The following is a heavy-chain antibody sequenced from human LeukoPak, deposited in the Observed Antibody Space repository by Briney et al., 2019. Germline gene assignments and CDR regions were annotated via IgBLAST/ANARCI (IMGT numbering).Heavy chain of an antibody. Sequence: SETLSLTCTVSSGSVNSGSYYWNWIRQPPGKGLEWIGYIYYSGSTIYNPSLKSRVTISVDTAKNQLSLKLSSVTAADTAVYYCARRAGYTGSWYEYWGQGTLVTVSS. D-gene: IGHD6-13*01. V-gene: IGHV4-61*01. J-gene: IGHJ4*02. CDR1: SGSVNSGSYY. CDR2: IYYSGST. CDR3: ARRAGYTGSWYEY.